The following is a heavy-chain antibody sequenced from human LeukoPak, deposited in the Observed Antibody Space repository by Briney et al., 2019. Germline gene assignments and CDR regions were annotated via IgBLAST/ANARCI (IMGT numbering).Heavy chain of an antibody. Sequence: GGSLRLSCAASGFTFSSYSMNWVRQAPGKGLEWVSSISSSSSYIYYADSVKGRFTISRDNAKNSLYLQMNSLRAEDTAVYYCARIGSPGLFDYWGQGTLVTVSS. J-gene: IGHJ4*02. CDR3: ARIGSPGLFDY. CDR1: GFTFSSYS. CDR2: ISSSSSYI. V-gene: IGHV3-21*01. D-gene: IGHD2-15*01.